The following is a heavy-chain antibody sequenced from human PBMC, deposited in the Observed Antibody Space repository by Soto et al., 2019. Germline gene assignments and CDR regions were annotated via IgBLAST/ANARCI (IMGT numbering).Heavy chain of an antibody. J-gene: IGHJ6*02. V-gene: IGHV1-46*01. CDR1: GCTFTSYY. D-gene: IGHD1-26*01. CDR2: INPSGGST. Sequence: ASVKVSCKASGCTFTSYYMHWVRQAPGQGLEWMGIINPSGGSTSYAQKFQGRVTMTRETSTSTVYMELSSLRSEDTAVYYCARDSGSYPDYYYGMDVWDQGTTVSFSS. CDR3: ARDSGSYPDYYYGMDV.